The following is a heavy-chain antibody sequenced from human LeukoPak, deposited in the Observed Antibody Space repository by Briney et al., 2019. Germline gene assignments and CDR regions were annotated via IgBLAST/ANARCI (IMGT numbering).Heavy chain of an antibody. CDR3: ARDPGYCSGGSCPDYYYYGMDV. V-gene: IGHV3-21*01. D-gene: IGHD2-15*01. CDR1: GFTFRSYS. CDR2: ISSSSSYI. Sequence: GGSLRLSCAASGFTFRSYSMNWVRQAPGKGLEWVSSISSSSSYIYYADSVKGRFTISRDNAKNSLYLQMNSLRAEDTAVYYCARDPGYCSGGSCPDYYYYGMDVWGKGTTVTVSS. J-gene: IGHJ6*04.